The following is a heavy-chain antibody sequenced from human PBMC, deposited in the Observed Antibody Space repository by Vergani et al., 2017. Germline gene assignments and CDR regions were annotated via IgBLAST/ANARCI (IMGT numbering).Heavy chain of an antibody. V-gene: IGHV1-69*06. J-gene: IGHJ3*02. Sequence: QVQLVQSGAEVKKPGSSVKVSCKASGGTFSSYAISWVRQAPGQGLEWMGGIIPIFGTANYAQKLQGRVTRTTDTSTSTAYMELRSLRSDDTAVYYCARGEVGQWLVPSAYAFDIWGQGTMVTVSS. CDR2: IIPIFGTA. CDR3: ARGEVGQWLVPSAYAFDI. D-gene: IGHD6-19*01. CDR1: GGTFSSYA.